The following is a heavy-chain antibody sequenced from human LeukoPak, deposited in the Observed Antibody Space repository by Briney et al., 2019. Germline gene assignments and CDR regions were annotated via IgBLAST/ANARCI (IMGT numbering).Heavy chain of an antibody. CDR3: TTGPIQGSTVTKADY. CDR2: IKSKTDGGTT. D-gene: IGHD4-17*01. CDR1: GFTFSNAW. V-gene: IGHV3-15*01. J-gene: IGHJ4*02. Sequence: GGSLRLSCAASGFTFSNAWMSWVRQAPGKGREWVGRIKSKTDGGTTDYAAPVKGRFTISRDDSKNTLYLQMNSLKTEDTAVYYCTTGPIQGSTVTKADYWGQGTLVTVSS.